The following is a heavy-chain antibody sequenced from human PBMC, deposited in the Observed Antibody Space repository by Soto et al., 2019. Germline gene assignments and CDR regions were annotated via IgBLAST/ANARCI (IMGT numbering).Heavy chain of an antibody. CDR1: GFTFSSYG. Sequence: QVQLVESGGGVVQPGRSLRLSCAASGFTFSSYGMHWVRQAPGKGLEWVAVIWYDGSNKYYADSVKGRFTISRDNSKNTLYLQMNSLRAEDTAVYYCARSDGYCSSTSCYAWYFDLWGRGTLFTVSS. V-gene: IGHV3-33*01. CDR2: IWYDGSNK. D-gene: IGHD2-2*03. CDR3: ARSDGYCSSTSCYAWYFDL. J-gene: IGHJ2*01.